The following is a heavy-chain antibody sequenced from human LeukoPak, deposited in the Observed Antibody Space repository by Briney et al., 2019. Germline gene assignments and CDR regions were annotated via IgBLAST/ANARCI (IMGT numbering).Heavy chain of an antibody. J-gene: IGHJ4*02. CDR3: ARDPRGYDYIWGSYHYNYFDY. Sequence: SETLSLTCTVSGGSISSDYWSWIRQPAGKGLEWIGRIYTTGSTNYSPSLKSRVTMSVDTSKNQFSLKLSSVTAADTAVYYCARDPRGYDYIWGSYHYNYFDYWGQGTLVTVSS. CDR1: GGSISSDY. D-gene: IGHD3-16*02. CDR2: IYTTGST. V-gene: IGHV4-4*07.